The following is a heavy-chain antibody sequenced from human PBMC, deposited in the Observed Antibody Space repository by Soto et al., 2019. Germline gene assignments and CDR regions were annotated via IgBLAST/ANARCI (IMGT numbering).Heavy chain of an antibody. D-gene: IGHD1-26*01. V-gene: IGHV3-30-3*01. Sequence: QVQLVESGGGVVQPGRSLRLSCAASGFSFSSFPMHWVRQAPGKGLEWVAVLSFDGSNEYSAASVKGRFTISRDNSKKTLYLQMNSLRADDTAVYYCARDNYISVGATTPNYFDYWGQGTLVTVSS. CDR1: GFSFSSFP. CDR3: ARDNYISVGATTPNYFDY. CDR2: LSFDGSNE. J-gene: IGHJ4*02.